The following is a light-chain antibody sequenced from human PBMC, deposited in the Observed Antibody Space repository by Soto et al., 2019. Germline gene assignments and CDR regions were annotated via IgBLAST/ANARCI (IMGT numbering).Light chain of an antibody. CDR1: QSVSSN. Sequence: EIVMTQSPATLSVSPGERATLSCRASQSVSSNLAWYQQKPGQAPRLLIYGASTRATGIPARFSGSGSGTEFTLTISSLQPDDIATYSCQQYNSYSWTFGQGTKVDIK. CDR3: QQYNSYSWT. V-gene: IGKV3-15*01. CDR2: GAS. J-gene: IGKJ1*01.